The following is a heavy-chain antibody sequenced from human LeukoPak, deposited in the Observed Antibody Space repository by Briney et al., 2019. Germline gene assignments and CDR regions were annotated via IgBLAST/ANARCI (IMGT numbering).Heavy chain of an antibody. D-gene: IGHD6-19*01. CDR2: INHSGST. V-gene: IGHV4-34*01. CDR1: GGSFSGYY. CDR3: ARGRQQWLVWGASPGTLFDP. Sequence: PSETLSLTCAVYGGSFSGYYWSWIRQPPGKGLEWIGEINHSGSTNYNPSLKSRVTISADTSKNQFSLKLSSVTAADTAVYYCARGRQQWLVWGASPGTLFDPWGQGTLVTVSS. J-gene: IGHJ5*02.